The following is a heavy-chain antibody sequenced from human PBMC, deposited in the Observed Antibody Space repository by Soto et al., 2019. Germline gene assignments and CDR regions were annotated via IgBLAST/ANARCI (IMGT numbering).Heavy chain of an antibody. Sequence: ASVKVSCKASGGTFSSYAISWVRQAPGQGLEWMGGIIPIFGTANYAQKFQGRVTITADKSTSTAYMELSSLRSEDTAVYYCARDAVPAAIGYWLDPWGQGTMVTVYS. J-gene: IGHJ5*02. V-gene: IGHV1-69*06. CDR1: GGTFSSYA. CDR3: ARDAVPAAIGYWLDP. D-gene: IGHD2-2*02. CDR2: IIPIFGTA.